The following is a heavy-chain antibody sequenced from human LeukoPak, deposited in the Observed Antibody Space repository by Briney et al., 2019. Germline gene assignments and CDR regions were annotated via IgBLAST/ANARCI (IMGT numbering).Heavy chain of an antibody. D-gene: IGHD6-19*01. J-gene: IGHJ6*02. V-gene: IGHV1-24*01. CDR2: FDPEDGET. CDR1: GYTLTELS. CDR3: ATISQGIAVAGGRRKLQDNYYYYGMDV. Sequence: ASVKVSCKVSGYTLTELSMHWVRQAPGKGLEWMGGFDPEDGETIYAQKFQGRVTMTEDTSTDTAYMELSSLGSEDTAVYYCATISQGIAVAGGRRKLQDNYYYYGMDVWGQGTTVTVSS.